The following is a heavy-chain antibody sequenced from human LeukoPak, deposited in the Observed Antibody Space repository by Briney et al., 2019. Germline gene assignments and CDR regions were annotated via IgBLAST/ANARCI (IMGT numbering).Heavy chain of an antibody. D-gene: IGHD6-19*01. V-gene: IGHV3-74*01. Sequence: GGSLRLSCGASGFSFSSYWMHWVRQAPGQGLMWVSRVNNDGSSTTYADSVEGGFTISSDNARNTLYLQMNSLRAEDTAVYYCARSSYSYYFDYWGQGTLVTGSS. CDR3: ARSSYSYYFDY. CDR1: GFSFSSYW. J-gene: IGHJ4*02. CDR2: VNNDGSST.